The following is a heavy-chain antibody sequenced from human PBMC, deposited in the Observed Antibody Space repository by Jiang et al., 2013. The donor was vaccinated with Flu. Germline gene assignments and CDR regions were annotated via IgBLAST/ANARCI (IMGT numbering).Heavy chain of an antibody. Sequence: GLVKPSQTLSLTCAVSGDSVSSNSAAWNWIRLSPSRGLEWLGRTYYRSKWYNDYAVSVKSRITINPDTSKNQFSLQLNSVTPEDTAVYYCARDRWHSGSYSAAGFDYWGQGTLVTVSS. CDR1: GDSVSSNSAA. CDR2: TYYRSKWYN. D-gene: IGHD1-26*01. J-gene: IGHJ4*02. CDR3: ARDRWHSGSYSAAGFDY. V-gene: IGHV6-1*01.